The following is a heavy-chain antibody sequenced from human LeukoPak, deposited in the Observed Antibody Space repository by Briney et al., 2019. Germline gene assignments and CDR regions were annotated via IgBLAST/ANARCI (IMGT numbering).Heavy chain of an antibody. J-gene: IGHJ4*02. CDR2: IKQEGSAR. Sequence: GGSLRLSCVASGFSFSSYWMSWVRQTPGKGLEWVANIKQEGSARYYVDSVTGRFTISRDNAMNSLYPQMNSLRVEDTAVYYCARDPGIAAAGTVGYFDSWGQGILVTVSS. CDR3: ARDPGIAAAGTVGYFDS. D-gene: IGHD6-13*01. V-gene: IGHV3-7*01. CDR1: GFSFSSYW.